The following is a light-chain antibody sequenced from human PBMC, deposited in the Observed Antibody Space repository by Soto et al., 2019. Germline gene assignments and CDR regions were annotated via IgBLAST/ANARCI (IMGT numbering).Light chain of an antibody. Sequence: DIPMTQSPSSLSASIGDRVTITCQASQDIGDHLNWYQQKPGKVPNLLIYTASILETGVTSRFSGSGSGTYFTFTISSLQPEDIATYYCQQYDNVPTLTFGGGTKVEIK. CDR2: TAS. V-gene: IGKV1-33*01. J-gene: IGKJ4*01. CDR3: QQYDNVPTLT. CDR1: QDIGDH.